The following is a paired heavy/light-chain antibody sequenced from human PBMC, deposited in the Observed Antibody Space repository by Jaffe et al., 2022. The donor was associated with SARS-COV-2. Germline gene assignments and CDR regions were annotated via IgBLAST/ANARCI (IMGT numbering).Heavy chain of an antibody. CDR3: ARDIAVAGKTDIYYYYGMDV. D-gene: IGHD6-19*01. CDR2: ISYDGSNK. V-gene: IGHV3-30-3*01. J-gene: IGHJ6*02. CDR1: GFTFSSYA. Sequence: QVQLVESGGGVVQPGRSLRLSCAASGFTFSSYAMHWVRQAPGKGLEWVAVISYDGSNKYYADSVKGRFTISRDNSKNTLYLQMNSLRAEDTAVYYCARDIAVAGKTDIYYYYGMDVWGQGTTVTVSS.
Light chain of an antibody. CDR3: CSYAGSSPYVV. J-gene: IGLJ2*01. V-gene: IGLV2-23*02. CDR1: SSDVGSYNL. CDR2: EVS. Sequence: QSALTQPASVSGSPGQSITISCTGTSSDVGSYNLVSWYQQHPGKAPKLMIYEVSKRPSGVSNRFSGSKSGNTASLTISGLQAEDEADYYCCSYAGSSPYVVFGGGTKLTVL.